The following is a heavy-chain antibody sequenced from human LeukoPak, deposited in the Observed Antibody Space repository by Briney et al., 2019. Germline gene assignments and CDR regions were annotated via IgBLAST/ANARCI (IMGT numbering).Heavy chain of an antibody. CDR3: ARGRYNDYGFDY. Sequence: SETLSLTCTVSGGSISSYYWSWIRQPPGKELEWIGYLYRSGSTNYNPSFKSRVTMSVDTSKNQFSLKLNSMTAADTAVYFCARGRYNDYGFDYWGQGTLVTVSS. J-gene: IGHJ4*02. CDR1: GGSISSYY. D-gene: IGHD4-17*01. V-gene: IGHV4-59*01. CDR2: LYRSGST.